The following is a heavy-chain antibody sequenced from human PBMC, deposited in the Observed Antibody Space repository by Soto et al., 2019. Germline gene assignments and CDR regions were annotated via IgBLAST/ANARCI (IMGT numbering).Heavy chain of an antibody. CDR1: GGSISSSSYY. CDR3: AREEVFYDYVWGSYGGNRDLP. D-gene: IGHD3-16*01. CDR2: IYYSGST. J-gene: IGHJ5*02. Sequence: PSETLSLTCTVSGGSISSSSYYWGWIRQPPGKGLEWIGSIYYSGSTYYNPSLKSRVTISVDTSKNQFSLKLSSVTAADTAVYYCAREEVFYDYVWGSYGGNRDLPWGHGPLVTVPS. V-gene: IGHV4-39*02.